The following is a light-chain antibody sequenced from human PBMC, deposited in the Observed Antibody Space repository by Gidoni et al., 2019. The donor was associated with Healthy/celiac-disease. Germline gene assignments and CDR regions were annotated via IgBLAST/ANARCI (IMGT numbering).Light chain of an antibody. CDR2: GAS. CDR1: QSVSSN. Sequence: EIVMTQSPATLSVSPGERATLSCRASQSVSSNLAWYQQKPGQAPRLLIYGASTRATGIPARFSGSGSGTEFTLTISSLQSEDFAVYYCQQYNNPRLTFGGXTKVEIK. V-gene: IGKV3-15*01. J-gene: IGKJ4*01. CDR3: QQYNNPRLT.